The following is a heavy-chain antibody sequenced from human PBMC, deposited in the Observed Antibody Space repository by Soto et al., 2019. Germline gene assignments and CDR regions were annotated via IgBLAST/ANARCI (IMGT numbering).Heavy chain of an antibody. Sequence: PGESLKISCKGSGYSFTSYWIGWVRQMPGKGLEWMGIIYPGDSDTRYSPSFQGQVTISADKSISTAYLQWSSLKASDTAMYYCAREVKDGSQQGCYFDYWGQGTLVTVSS. CDR2: IYPGDSDT. CDR1: GYSFTSYW. D-gene: IGHD3-10*01. CDR3: AREVKDGSQQGCYFDY. V-gene: IGHV5-51*01. J-gene: IGHJ4*02.